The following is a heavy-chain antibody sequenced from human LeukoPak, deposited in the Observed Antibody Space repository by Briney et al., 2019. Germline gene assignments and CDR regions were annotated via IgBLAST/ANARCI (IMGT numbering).Heavy chain of an antibody. Sequence: PSETLSLTCTVSGGSISTYHWSWIRQPPGKGLEWIGYIHYSGATNYNPSLKSRVTISVDTSKNQFSLKLTSVTAADTAVYYCARGTVTTDYLLHWGQGTLVTVSP. CDR2: IHYSGAT. CDR3: ARGTVTTDYLLH. J-gene: IGHJ1*01. V-gene: IGHV4-59*01. CDR1: GGSISTYH. D-gene: IGHD4-17*01.